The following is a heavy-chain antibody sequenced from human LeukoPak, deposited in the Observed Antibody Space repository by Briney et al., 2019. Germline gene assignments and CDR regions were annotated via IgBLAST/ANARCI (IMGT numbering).Heavy chain of an antibody. D-gene: IGHD3-9*01. CDR2: IYYSGST. CDR1: GGSISTYY. J-gene: IGHJ4*02. Sequence: SETLSLTCTVSGGSISTYYWSWIRQPPGKGLEWIGYIYYSGSTNYNPSLKSRVTISVDTSKNQFSLKLSSVTAADTAVYYCARAYYDILTGYPNHGPFDYWGQGTLVTVSS. V-gene: IGHV4-59*12. CDR3: ARAYYDILTGYPNHGPFDY.